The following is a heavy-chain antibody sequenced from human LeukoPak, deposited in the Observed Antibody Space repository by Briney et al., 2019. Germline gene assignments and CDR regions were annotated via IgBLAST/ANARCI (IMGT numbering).Heavy chain of an antibody. D-gene: IGHD3-10*01. CDR2: IRPEGTDK. V-gene: IGHV3-7*01. CDR3: ARDYYASGSHDY. CDR1: EFAFRNYW. Sequence: GGSLRLSCVASEFAFRNYWMTWVRQAPGMGLEWVGNIRPEGTDKYYGDSVKGRFTISRDNAKNSLCLQMNSLRAEDTAVYYCARDYYASGSHDYWGQGTLVTVSS. J-gene: IGHJ4*02.